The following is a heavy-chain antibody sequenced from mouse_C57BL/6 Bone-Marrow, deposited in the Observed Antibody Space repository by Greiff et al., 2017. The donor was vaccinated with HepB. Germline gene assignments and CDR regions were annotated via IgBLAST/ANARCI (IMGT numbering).Heavy chain of an antibody. D-gene: IGHD2-5*01. J-gene: IGHJ4*01. CDR2: ISYDGSN. CDR3: ARGEAYYSNYEAMDY. V-gene: IGHV3-6*01. Sequence: EVKLEESGPGLVKPSQSLSLTCSVTGYSITSGYYWNWIRQFPGNKLEWMGYISYDGSNNYNPSLKNRISITRDTSKNQFFLKLNSVTTEDTATYYCARGEAYYSNYEAMDYWGQGTSVTVSS. CDR1: GYSITSGYY.